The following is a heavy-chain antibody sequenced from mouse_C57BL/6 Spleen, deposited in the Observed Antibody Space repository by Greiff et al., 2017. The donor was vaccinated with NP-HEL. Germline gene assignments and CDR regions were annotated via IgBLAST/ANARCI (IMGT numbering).Heavy chain of an antibody. CDR2: INPGSGGT. J-gene: IGHJ4*01. V-gene: IGHV1-54*01. Sequence: QVQLKESGAELVRPGTSVKVSCKASGYAFTNYLIEWVKQRPGQGLEWIGVINPGSGGTNYNEKFKGKPTLTADKSSSTAYMRLSSLTSEDSAVYFCARERDITTGVATEGDYAMDYWGQGTSVTVSS. CDR1: GYAFTNYL. D-gene: IGHD1-1*01. CDR3: ARERDITTGVATEGDYAMDY.